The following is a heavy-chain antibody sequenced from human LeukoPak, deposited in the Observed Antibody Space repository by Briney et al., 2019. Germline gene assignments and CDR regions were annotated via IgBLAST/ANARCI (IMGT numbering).Heavy chain of an antibody. Sequence: ASVKVSCKASGYTFTSYDINWVRQATGQGLEWMGWMNPNSGNTGYAQKFQGRVTMTRNTSISTAYMELSSLRSEDTAVYYCAREGRAYYDFWSGYYLKDYWGQGTLVTVSS. CDR2: MNPNSGNT. CDR1: GYTFTSYD. D-gene: IGHD3-3*01. CDR3: AREGRAYYDFWSGYYLKDY. J-gene: IGHJ4*02. V-gene: IGHV1-8*01.